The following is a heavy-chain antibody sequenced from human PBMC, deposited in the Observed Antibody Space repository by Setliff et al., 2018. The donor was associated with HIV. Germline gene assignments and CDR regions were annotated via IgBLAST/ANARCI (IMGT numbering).Heavy chain of an antibody. V-gene: IGHV1-2*02. CDR2: INPNSGDT. CDR3: ARDDGGYNYAEAFDV. Sequence: ASVKVSCKASGYTFTGYYMHWVRQAPGQGLEWMGWINPNSGDTNYAQKFQGRVTLTRDTSITTAYMELRRLTSDDTAVYYCARDDGGYNYAEAFDVWGQGTMVTVSS. D-gene: IGHD3-16*01. J-gene: IGHJ3*01. CDR1: GYTFTGYY.